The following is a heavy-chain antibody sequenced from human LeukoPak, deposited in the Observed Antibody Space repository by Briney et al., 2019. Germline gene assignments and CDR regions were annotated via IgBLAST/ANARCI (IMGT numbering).Heavy chain of an antibody. D-gene: IGHD6-19*01. Sequence: GGSLRLSCAASGITFSNYEMNWVRRAPGKGLEWVSYINPGGSNRFYAGSVRGRFTISRDDAKKPVYLQMNSLRAEDTAVYYCASSLSSGWGPVDDYWGQGIMVTVSS. CDR3: ASSLSSGWGPVDDY. CDR1: GITFSNYE. V-gene: IGHV3-48*03. CDR2: INPGGSNR. J-gene: IGHJ4*02.